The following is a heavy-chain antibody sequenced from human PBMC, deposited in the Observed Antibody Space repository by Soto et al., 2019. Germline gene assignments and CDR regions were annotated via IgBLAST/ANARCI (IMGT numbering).Heavy chain of an antibody. D-gene: IGHD5-12*01. CDR1: GFTFSSYG. CDR3: ATGGYSGYDAPSYDY. J-gene: IGHJ4*02. CDR2: IWYDRSNK. V-gene: IGHV3-33*01. Sequence: QVQLVESGGGVVQPGRSLRLSCAASGFTFSSYGMHWVRQAPGKGLEWVAVIWYDRSNKYYADSVKGRFTISRDNSKNTLYLQMNSLRAEYTAVYYCATGGYSGYDAPSYDYWGQGTLVTVSS.